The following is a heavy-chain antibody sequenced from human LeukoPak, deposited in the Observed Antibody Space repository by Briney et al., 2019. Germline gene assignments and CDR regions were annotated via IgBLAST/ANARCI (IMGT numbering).Heavy chain of an antibody. J-gene: IGHJ5*02. CDR1: GGSFSGYY. D-gene: IGHD2-2*01. V-gene: IGHV4-34*01. CDR2: INHSGST. CDR3: ARGRRNYYCSSTSCYAPYNWFDP. Sequence: SPSEALSLTCAVYGGSFSGYYWSWIRQPPGKGLEWIGEINHSGSTNYNPSLKSRVTISVDTSKNQFSLKLSSVTAADTAVYYCARGRRNYYCSSTSCYAPYNWFDPWGQGTLVTVSS.